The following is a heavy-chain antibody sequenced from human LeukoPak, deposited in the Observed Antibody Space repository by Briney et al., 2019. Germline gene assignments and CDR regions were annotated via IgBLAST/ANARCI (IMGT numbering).Heavy chain of an antibody. Sequence: RGESLKISCEGSGYTFSNYWIAWVRQMPGKGLEWMGIIYPGDSDTRYNPSFQGQVTISADRSINAAYLHWSSLKASDTAMYYCARRARAYSRLRFDYWGQGTLVTGSS. CDR2: IYPGDSDT. CDR3: ARRARAYSRLRFDY. V-gene: IGHV5-51*01. CDR1: GYTFSNYW. D-gene: IGHD3-16*01. J-gene: IGHJ4*02.